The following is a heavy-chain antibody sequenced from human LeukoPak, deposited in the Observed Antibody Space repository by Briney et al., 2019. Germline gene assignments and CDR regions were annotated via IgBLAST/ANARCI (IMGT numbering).Heavy chain of an antibody. CDR2: IYYSGST. J-gene: IGHJ3*02. Sequence: SETLPLTCTVSGGSISSSSYYWGWIRQPPGKGLEWIGSIYYSGSTYYNPSLKSRVTISVDTSKNQFSLKLSSVTAADTAVYYCAGQYSSSSDAFDIWGQGTMVTVSS. CDR1: GGSISSSSYY. CDR3: AGQYSSSSDAFDI. D-gene: IGHD6-13*01. V-gene: IGHV4-39*01.